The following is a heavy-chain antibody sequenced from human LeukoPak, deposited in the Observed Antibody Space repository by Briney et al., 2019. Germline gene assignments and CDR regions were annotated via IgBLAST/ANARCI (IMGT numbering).Heavy chain of an antibody. Sequence: GGSLRLSCAASGFTVSSNYMSWVRQAPGKGLEWVSVIYSGGSTYYADSVKGRFTISRDNSKNTLYLQMNSLRAEDTAVYYCASPTSAAVDAFDIWGQGTMVTVSS. V-gene: IGHV3-53*01. CDR2: IYSGGST. CDR3: ASPTSAAVDAFDI. CDR1: GFTVSSNY. J-gene: IGHJ3*02. D-gene: IGHD6-13*01.